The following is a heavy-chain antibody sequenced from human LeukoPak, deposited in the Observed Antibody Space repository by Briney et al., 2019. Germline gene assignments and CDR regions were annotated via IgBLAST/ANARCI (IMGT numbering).Heavy chain of an antibody. Sequence: QSGGSLRLSCAASGFTFSSYWMHWVRQAPGKGLVWVSRINSDGSSTSYADSVKGRFTISRDNAKNTLYLQMNSLRAEDTAVYYCAKDERNWNYSLASQTYDWGQGTLVTVSS. CDR1: GFTFSSYW. J-gene: IGHJ4*02. V-gene: IGHV3-74*01. D-gene: IGHD1-7*01. CDR3: AKDERNWNYSLASQTYD. CDR2: INSDGSST.